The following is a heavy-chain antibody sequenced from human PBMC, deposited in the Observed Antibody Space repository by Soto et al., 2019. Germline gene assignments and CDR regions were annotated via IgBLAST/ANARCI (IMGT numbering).Heavy chain of an antibody. D-gene: IGHD1-1*01. CDR3: VSDETQLERRPSYGKDV. CDR1: GFTFSHYG. CDR2: IWHHGGNK. Sequence: QMPLEESGGGVVQPGRSLRLSCVASGFTFSHYGMHWVRQAPGKGLEWVAVIWHHGGNKYYADSVKGRFTISRDNARNTLYLQMDSLRGEDTGVYYCVSDETQLERRPSYGKDVWGRGTTVIVSS. J-gene: IGHJ6*02. V-gene: IGHV3-33*01.